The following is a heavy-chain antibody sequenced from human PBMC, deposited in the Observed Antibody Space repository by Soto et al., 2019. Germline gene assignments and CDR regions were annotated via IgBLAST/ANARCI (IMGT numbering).Heavy chain of an antibody. CDR3: ARTYSSGWSDWFDP. Sequence: KTSETLSLTCTVSGGSVSSGSYYWSWIRQPPGKGLEWIGYIYYSGSTNYNPSLKSRVTISVDTSKNQFSLKLSSVTAADTAVYYCARTYSSGWSDWFDPWGQGTLVTVS. V-gene: IGHV4-61*01. CDR1: GGSVSSGSYY. J-gene: IGHJ5*02. CDR2: IYYSGST. D-gene: IGHD6-19*01.